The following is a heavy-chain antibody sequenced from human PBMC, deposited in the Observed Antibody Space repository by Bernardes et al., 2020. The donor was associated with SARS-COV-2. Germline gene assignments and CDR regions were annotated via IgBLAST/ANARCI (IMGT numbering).Heavy chain of an antibody. CDR2: ISSTGST. CDR3: ARDLGIALAGTSWFDL. V-gene: IGHV4-59*02. Sequence: SESLSLTCTVSGASVKSASSWSCVRQPPGKGPEWIGYISSTGSTNYKPSLKSRLTISLDTSRNQVSLKMTSVTAADTAIYFCARDLGIALAGTSWFDLWGQGTLVTVSS. J-gene: IGHJ5*02. D-gene: IGHD6-13*01. CDR1: GASVKSAS.